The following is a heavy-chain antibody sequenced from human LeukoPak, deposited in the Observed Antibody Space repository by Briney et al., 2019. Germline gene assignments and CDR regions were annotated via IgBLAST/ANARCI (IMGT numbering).Heavy chain of an antibody. CDR2: IYPGDSDT. CDR1: GYSFTSYW. Sequence: PGESLKISCKGSGYSFTSYWIGWVRPMPGKGLEWMGIIYPGDSDTRYSPSFQGQVTISADKSISTAYLQWSSLKASDTAMYYCARHGITGTNDEGIYYFDYWGQGTLVTVSS. V-gene: IGHV5-51*01. D-gene: IGHD1-20*01. CDR3: ARHGITGTNDEGIYYFDY. J-gene: IGHJ4*02.